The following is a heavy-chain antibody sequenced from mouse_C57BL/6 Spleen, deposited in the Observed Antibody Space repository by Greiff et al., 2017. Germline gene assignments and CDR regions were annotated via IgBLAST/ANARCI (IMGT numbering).Heavy chain of an antibody. V-gene: IGHV1-54*01. CDR1: GYAFTNYL. J-gene: IGHJ1*03. CDR2: LNPGSGGT. D-gene: IGHD1-1*01. CDR3: ARGEDYYGSSYRWYFDV. Sequence: QVQLQQSGAELVRPGTSVKVSCKASGYAFTNYLIEWVKQRPGQGLVWIGVLNPGSGGTNYNEQFKGKATLTADKSSSTAYMQLSSLTSEDSAVYFCARGEDYYGSSYRWYFDVWGTGTTVTVSS.